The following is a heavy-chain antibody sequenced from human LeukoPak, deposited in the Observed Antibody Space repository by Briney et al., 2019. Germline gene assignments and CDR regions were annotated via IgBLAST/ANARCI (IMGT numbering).Heavy chain of an antibody. Sequence: SVKVSCKASGGTFSSYAISWVRQAPGQGLEWMGGIIPIFGTANYAQKFQGRVTITTDESTSTAYMELSSLRSEDTAVYYCARTIIPSETTVTRKTYYYYYMDVWGKGTTVTVSS. J-gene: IGHJ6*03. CDR2: IIPIFGTA. V-gene: IGHV1-69*05. CDR1: GGTFSSYA. CDR3: ARTIIPSETTVTRKTYYYYYMDV. D-gene: IGHD4-11*01.